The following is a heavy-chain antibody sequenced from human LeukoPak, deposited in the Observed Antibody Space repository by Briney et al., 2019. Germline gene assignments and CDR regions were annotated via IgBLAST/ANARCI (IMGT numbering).Heavy chain of an antibody. CDR3: ARDVTMVRGARYRPYKWFDP. V-gene: IGHV1-69*13. CDR1: RGTFSSYA. CDR2: IIPIFGTT. D-gene: IGHD3-10*01. J-gene: IGHJ5*02. Sequence: PGASVKVSCKTSRGTFSSYAFIWVRQAPGQGLEWMGGIIPIFGTTNYAQKFQGRVTISADESTSTAYMELSSLRSEDTAVYYCARDVTMVRGARYRPYKWFDPWGQGTLVTVSS.